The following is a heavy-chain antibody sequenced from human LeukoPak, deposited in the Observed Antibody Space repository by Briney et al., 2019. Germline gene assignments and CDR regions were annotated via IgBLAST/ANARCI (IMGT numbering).Heavy chain of an antibody. V-gene: IGHV4-39*01. J-gene: IGHJ4*02. CDR3: ASLGYCSSTSCYVFAY. Sequence: SETLSLTCTVSGGSISSSSYYWGWIRQPPGQGLEWSGSIYYSGSTYYNPSLKSRVTISVDTSKNQFSLKLSSVTAADTAVYYCASLGYCSSTSCYVFAYWGQGTLVTVSS. CDR1: GGSISSSSYY. CDR2: IYYSGST. D-gene: IGHD2-2*01.